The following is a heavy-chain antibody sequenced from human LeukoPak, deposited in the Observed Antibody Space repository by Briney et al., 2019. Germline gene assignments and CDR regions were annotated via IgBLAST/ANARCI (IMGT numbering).Heavy chain of an antibody. Sequence: SETLSLTCAAYGGSFSGYSWSWIRQPPGKGLEWIGEINHSGSTNYNPSLKSRVTISVDTSKNQFSLKLSSVTAADTAVYYCVTGAAAGFDPWGQGTLVTVSS. CDR1: GGSFSGYS. D-gene: IGHD6-13*01. V-gene: IGHV4-34*01. CDR3: VTGAAAGFDP. CDR2: INHSGST. J-gene: IGHJ5*02.